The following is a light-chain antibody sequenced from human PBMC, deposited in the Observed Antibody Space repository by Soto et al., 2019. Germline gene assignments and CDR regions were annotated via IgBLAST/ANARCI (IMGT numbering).Light chain of an antibody. CDR2: GDN. V-gene: IGLV1-40*01. CDR3: QSYDRSLSGCV. Sequence: QAVVTQPPSVSGAPGQRVTISCTGSSSNIGAGYDVHWYQQLPRTAPKLLIYGDNNRPSGVPARFFASKSGTSASLAITGLQAEDEADYYCQSYDRSLSGCVFGTGTKLTVL. CDR1: SSNIGAGYD. J-gene: IGLJ1*01.